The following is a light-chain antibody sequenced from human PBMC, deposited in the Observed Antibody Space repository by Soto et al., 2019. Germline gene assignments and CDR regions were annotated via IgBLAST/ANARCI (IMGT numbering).Light chain of an antibody. CDR1: QSVLYSSNNKNY. CDR3: QQYYRTRPA. CDR2: WAS. J-gene: IGKJ4*01. Sequence: DIVMTQSPDSLAVSLGESANINCKSSQSVLYSSNNKNYLAWYQQKPGQPPKLLIYWASTRESGVPDRCSGSGSATVFNFTSSSLQAEEVAVYHCQQYYRTRPAFAGGNKVDIK. V-gene: IGKV4-1*01.